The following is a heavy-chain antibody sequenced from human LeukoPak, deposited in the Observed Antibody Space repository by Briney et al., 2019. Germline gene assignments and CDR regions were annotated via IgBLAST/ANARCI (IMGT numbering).Heavy chain of an antibody. CDR3: ARPGYSSGFSD. J-gene: IGHJ4*02. CDR2: IYYSGST. CDR1: GGSISSYY. D-gene: IGHD6-19*01. V-gene: IGHV4-59*08. Sequence: SETLSLTRTVSGGSISSYYWSWIRQPPGKGLEWIGYIYYSGSTNYNPSLKSRVTISVDTSKNQFSLKLSSVTAADTAVYYCARPGYSSGFSDWGQGTLVTVSS.